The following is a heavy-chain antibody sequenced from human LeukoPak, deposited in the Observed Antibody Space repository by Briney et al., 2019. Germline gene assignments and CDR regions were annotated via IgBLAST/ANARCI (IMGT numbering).Heavy chain of an antibody. J-gene: IGHJ4*02. D-gene: IGHD3/OR15-3a*01. CDR3: ARVHGFWQYYFDY. CDR1: GASISSYY. Sequence: SETLSLTCTVSGASISSYYWSWIRQPAGKGLEWGGFIFYSWSTNYNPALKSRVTISVDTSEKQFSLKLSSVAAADTAVYYWARVHGFWQYYFDYWGQGTLVTVSS. CDR2: IFYSWST. V-gene: IGHV4-59*01.